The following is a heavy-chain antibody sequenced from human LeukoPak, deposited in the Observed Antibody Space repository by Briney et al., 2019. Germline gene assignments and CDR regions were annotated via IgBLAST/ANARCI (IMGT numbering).Heavy chain of an antibody. CDR2: ISGSGGST. CDR3: AAFIAAAGKGFDY. D-gene: IGHD6-13*01. CDR1: GFTFSIFW. Sequence: PGGSLRLSCAASGFTFSIFWMHWVRQAPGKGLVWVSAISGSGGSTYYADSVKGRFTISRDNSKNTLYLQMNSLRAEDTAVYYCAAFIAAAGKGFDYWGQGTLVTVSS. V-gene: IGHV3-23*01. J-gene: IGHJ4*02.